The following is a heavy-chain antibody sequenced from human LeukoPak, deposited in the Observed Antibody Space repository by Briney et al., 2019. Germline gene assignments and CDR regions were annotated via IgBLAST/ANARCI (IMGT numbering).Heavy chain of an antibody. CDR3: ARLWSGLRPPDY. Sequence: KPGGSLRLSCAASGFTFSDYYMSWIRQPPGKGLEWIGSVYYRGNTYYNPSLKSRVTISVVTSKSQFSLRLNSVTAADTSVYYCARLWSGLRPPDYWGQGTLVTVSS. CDR1: GFTFSDYY. D-gene: IGHD3-3*01. CDR2: VYYRGNT. V-gene: IGHV4-39*01. J-gene: IGHJ4*02.